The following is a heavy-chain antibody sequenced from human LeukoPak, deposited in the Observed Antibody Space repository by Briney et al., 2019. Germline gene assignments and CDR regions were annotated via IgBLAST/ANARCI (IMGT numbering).Heavy chain of an antibody. CDR1: GFTFSSYA. D-gene: IGHD5-18*01. Sequence: GRSLRLSCAASGFTFSSYAMNWVRQAPGKGLEWVAIISYDGSNKDYADSVKGRFTISRDNAKDTLFLQMNSLRVEDTAVYYCARGRRGYTFDYWGQGTLVTVSS. J-gene: IGHJ4*02. CDR2: ISYDGSNK. CDR3: ARGRRGYTFDY. V-gene: IGHV3-30-3*01.